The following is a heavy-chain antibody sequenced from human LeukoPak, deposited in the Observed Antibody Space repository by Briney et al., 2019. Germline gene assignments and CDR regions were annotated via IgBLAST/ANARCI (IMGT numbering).Heavy chain of an antibody. J-gene: IGHJ4*02. V-gene: IGHV3-23*01. Sequence: GGSLRLSCAVSGFTLTNYAMSWVRQAPRKGLEWVSTISGSGGSTYYADSVKGRFTISRDNSKNTLYLHMNSLRAEDTAVYYCAKCGSRVHLDYWGQGTLVTVSS. D-gene: IGHD1-26*01. CDR3: AKCGSRVHLDY. CDR2: ISGSGGST. CDR1: GFTLTNYA.